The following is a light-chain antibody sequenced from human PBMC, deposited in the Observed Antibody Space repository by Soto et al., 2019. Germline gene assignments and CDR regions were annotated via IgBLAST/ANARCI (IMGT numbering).Light chain of an antibody. CDR3: QSYDNSLSVYV. CDR1: TSNIGGST. V-gene: IGLV1-44*01. J-gene: IGLJ1*01. Sequence: QSVLTQPPSASGTPGQRVTIFCSGSTSNIGGSTVNWYQHLPGTAPKLLIFGNNRRPSGVPDRFSGSKSGTSASLAISGLQSEDAADYYCQSYDNSLSVYVFGTGTKLTVL. CDR2: GNN.